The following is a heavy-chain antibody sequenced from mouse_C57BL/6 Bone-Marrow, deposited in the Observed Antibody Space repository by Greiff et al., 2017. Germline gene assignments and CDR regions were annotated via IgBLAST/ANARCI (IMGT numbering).Heavy chain of an antibody. J-gene: IGHJ4*01. CDR2: IWGGGST. CDR3: AKNYYGSSYPYYAMDY. V-gene: IGHV2-9*01. CDR1: GFSLTSYG. D-gene: IGHD1-1*01. Sequence: VKLVESGPGLVAPSQSLSITCTVSGFSLTSYGVDWVRQPPGKGLEWLGVIWGGGSTNYNSALMSRLSISKDNSKSQVFLKMNSLQTDDTAMYYCAKNYYGSSYPYYAMDYWGQGTSVTVSS.